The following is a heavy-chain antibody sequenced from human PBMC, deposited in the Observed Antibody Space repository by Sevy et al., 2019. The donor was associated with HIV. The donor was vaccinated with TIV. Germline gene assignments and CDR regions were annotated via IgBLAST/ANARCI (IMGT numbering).Heavy chain of an antibody. CDR1: GFTFSSYW. Sequence: VGSLRLSCAASGFTFSSYWMNWVRPAPGQGREWVANIKEDGSDKYYVDSVKGRFTISRDNAQNSLYLEMNSLRAEDTAVYYCARWDVWGKGTTVTVSS. J-gene: IGHJ6*04. V-gene: IGHV3-7*01. CDR2: IKEDGSDK. CDR3: ARWDV.